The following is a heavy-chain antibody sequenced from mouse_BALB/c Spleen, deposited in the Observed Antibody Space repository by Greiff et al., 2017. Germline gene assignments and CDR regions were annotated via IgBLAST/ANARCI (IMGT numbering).Heavy chain of an antibody. D-gene: IGHD2-4*01. CDR2: ISNGGGST. V-gene: IGHV5-12-2*01. CDR1: GFTFSSYT. J-gene: IGHJ3*01. CDR3: ARSGDYDEWFAY. Sequence: DVMLVESGGGLVQPGGSLKLSCAASGFTFSSYTMSWVRQTPEKRLELVAYISNGGGSTYYPDTVKGRFTISRDNAKNTLYLQMSSLKSEDTAMYYCARSGDYDEWFAYWGQGTLVTVSA.